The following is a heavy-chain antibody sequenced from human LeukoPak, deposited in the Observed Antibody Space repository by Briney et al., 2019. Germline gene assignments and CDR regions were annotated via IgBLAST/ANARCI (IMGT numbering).Heavy chain of an antibody. CDR3: AKEGDYYDSRWPGDY. J-gene: IGHJ4*02. CDR2: ISGSGGST. CDR1: GFAFSSYA. V-gene: IGHV3-23*01. D-gene: IGHD3-22*01. Sequence: GGSLRLSCAASGFAFSSYAMSWVRQAPGKGLEWVSAISGSGGSTYYADSVKGRFTISRDNSKNTLYLQMNSLRAEDTAVYYCAKEGDYYDSRWPGDYWGQGTLVTVSS.